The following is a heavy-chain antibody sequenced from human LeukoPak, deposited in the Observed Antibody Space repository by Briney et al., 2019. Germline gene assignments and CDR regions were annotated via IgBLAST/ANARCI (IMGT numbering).Heavy chain of an antibody. V-gene: IGHV3-48*02. CDR2: ISSSSSTI. J-gene: IGHJ3*02. CDR3: ARVGYQLPHAFDI. CDR1: GFTFSSYS. D-gene: IGHD2-2*01. Sequence: GGSLRLSCAASGFTFSSYSMNWVRQAPGKGLEWVSYISSSSSTIYYADSVKGRFTISRDNAKNSLYPQMNSLRDEDTAVYYCARVGYQLPHAFDIWGQGTMVTVSS.